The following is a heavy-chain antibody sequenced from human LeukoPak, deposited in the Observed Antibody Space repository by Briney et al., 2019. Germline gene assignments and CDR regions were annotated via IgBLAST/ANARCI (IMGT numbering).Heavy chain of an antibody. CDR2: IWYDGSNK. CDR3: AKDAYGSGSYYYYYMDV. Sequence: GGSLRLSCAASGFTFSSYGMHWVRQAPGKGLEWVAVIWYDGSNKYYADSVKGRFTISRDNSKNTLYLQMDSLRAEDTAVYYCAKDAYGSGSYYYYYMDVWGKGTTVTVSS. D-gene: IGHD3-10*01. V-gene: IGHV3-33*06. J-gene: IGHJ6*03. CDR1: GFTFSSYG.